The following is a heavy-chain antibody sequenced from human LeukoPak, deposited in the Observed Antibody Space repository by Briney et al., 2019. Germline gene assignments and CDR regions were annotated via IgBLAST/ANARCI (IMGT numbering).Heavy chain of an antibody. CDR1: GGSISSYY. CDR3: ARHGYSSSWYENWFDP. CDR2: IYTSGST. D-gene: IGHD6-13*01. Sequence: SETLSLTCTVSGGSISSYYWSWIRQPPGKGLEWIGYIYTSGSTNYNPSLKSRVTISVDTSKNQSSLKLSSVTAADTAVYYCARHGYSSSWYENWFDPWGQGTLAAVSS. J-gene: IGHJ5*02. V-gene: IGHV4-4*09.